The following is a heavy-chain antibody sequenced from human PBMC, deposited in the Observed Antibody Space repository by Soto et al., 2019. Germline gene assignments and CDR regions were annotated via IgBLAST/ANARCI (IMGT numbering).Heavy chain of an antibody. CDR2: IYESGST. D-gene: IGHD3-16*02. CDR3: ARLGVWGSYRPQYFDH. Sequence: SSETLSLTCTVSGASIASSNLYWGWVRQPPGKGPEWIGSIYESGSTYFNPSLQSRVTMSVDTSKNQFSLHLTSVTAADTAMYYCARLGVWGSYRPQYFDHWGQGTLVTVSS. J-gene: IGHJ4*02. CDR1: GASIASSNLY. V-gene: IGHV4-39*01.